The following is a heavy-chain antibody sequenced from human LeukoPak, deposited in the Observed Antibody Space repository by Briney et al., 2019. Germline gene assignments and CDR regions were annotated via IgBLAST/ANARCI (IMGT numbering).Heavy chain of an antibody. D-gene: IGHD6-13*01. CDR3: ARGTSQQLVDY. V-gene: IGHV4-31*03. CDR1: GGSISSGGYY. Sequence: PSETLSLTCTVSGGSISSGGYYWSWIRQHPEKGLEWIGYIYYSGSTYYNPSLKSRVTISVDTSKNQFSLKLSSVTAADTAVYYCARGTSQQLVDYWGQGTLVTVSS. CDR2: IYYSGST. J-gene: IGHJ4*02.